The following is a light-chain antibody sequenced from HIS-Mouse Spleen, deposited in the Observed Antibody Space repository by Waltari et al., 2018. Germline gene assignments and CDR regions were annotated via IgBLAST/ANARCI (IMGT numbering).Light chain of an antibody. V-gene: IGLV3-10*01. Sequence: SYELTQPPSVSVSPGQTARITCSGDALPTKYAYWYQQKSGQAPVLVIYEDSKRPSGIPERFSGSSSGTMATLIISGAQVEDEADYYCYSTDSSGNHRVFGGGTKLTVL. J-gene: IGLJ2*01. CDR3: YSTDSSGNHRV. CDR1: ALPTKY. CDR2: EDS.